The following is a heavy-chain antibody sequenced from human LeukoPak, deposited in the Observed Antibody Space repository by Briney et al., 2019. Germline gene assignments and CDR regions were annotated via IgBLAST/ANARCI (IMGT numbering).Heavy chain of an antibody. J-gene: IGHJ4*02. Sequence: GESLRLSCAASGFTFTTYWMSWVRQAPGKGLEWVANINQDGTEKYYVDSVKGRFTISRDYAKKSLFLQMNSLRVEDTAVYYCAKVAKYYYGPETYYFFEQWGQGTPVTAAS. CDR3: AKVAKYYYGPETYYFFEQ. CDR2: INQDGTEK. CDR1: GFTFTTYW. D-gene: IGHD3-10*01. V-gene: IGHV3-7*01.